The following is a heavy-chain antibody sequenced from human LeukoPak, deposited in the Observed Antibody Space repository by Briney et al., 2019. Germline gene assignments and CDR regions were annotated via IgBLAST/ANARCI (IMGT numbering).Heavy chain of an antibody. V-gene: IGHV5-51*01. J-gene: IGHJ4*02. D-gene: IGHD6-13*01. CDR3: VRFGLTSSLDY. CDR2: IYPGDSDT. CDR1: GYRLTNNW. Sequence: PGESLKISCKISGYRLTNNWIGWVRQVPGKGLEWMGLIYPGDSDTRYSPSFQGQVTFSVDASISTAYLQLSGLRASDTAIYCCVRFGLTSSLDYWGQGTLVTVSS.